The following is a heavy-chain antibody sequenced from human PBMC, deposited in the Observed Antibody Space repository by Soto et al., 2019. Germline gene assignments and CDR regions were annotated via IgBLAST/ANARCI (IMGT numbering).Heavy chain of an antibody. CDR2: TYYGASS. V-gene: IGHV4-38-2*01. D-gene: IGHD6-13*01. Sequence: PSETLSLTCAVSGYSISSGYYWGWIRQPPGKGLEWLGTTYYGASSYYNPSLRSRITILLDASTNQLSLKLSSVTAADTAVYFCVRVAGSASWYETDSWGQGILVTAPQ. CDR3: VRVAGSASWYETDS. CDR1: GYSISSGYY. J-gene: IGHJ4*02.